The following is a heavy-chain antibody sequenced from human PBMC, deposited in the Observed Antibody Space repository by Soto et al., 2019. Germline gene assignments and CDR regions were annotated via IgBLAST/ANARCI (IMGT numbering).Heavy chain of an antibody. J-gene: IGHJ4*02. CDR3: ARGSIAVAGTPPLDY. Sequence: SLTCAVYGGSFSGYYWSWIRQPPGKGLEYIGEINHSGSTTYNPPLRSRLTISVDTSKNQFSLKLSSVTAADTALYYCARGSIAVAGTPPLDYWGQGTLVTVSS. V-gene: IGHV4-34*01. CDR2: INHSGST. D-gene: IGHD6-19*01. CDR1: GGSFSGYY.